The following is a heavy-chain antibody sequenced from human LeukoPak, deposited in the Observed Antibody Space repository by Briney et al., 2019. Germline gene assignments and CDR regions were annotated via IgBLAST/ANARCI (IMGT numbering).Heavy chain of an antibody. CDR2: IRYDGSNK. J-gene: IGHJ4*02. Sequence: GGSLRLSCAASGFTFSSYGMHWVRQAPGKGLEWVAFIRYDGSNKYYADSVKGRFTISRDNSKNTLYLQMNSLRAEDTAVYYCAKDPGIAAAEYYFDYWGQGTLVTVSS. CDR1: GFTFSSYG. CDR3: AKDPGIAAAEYYFDY. V-gene: IGHV3-30*02. D-gene: IGHD6-13*01.